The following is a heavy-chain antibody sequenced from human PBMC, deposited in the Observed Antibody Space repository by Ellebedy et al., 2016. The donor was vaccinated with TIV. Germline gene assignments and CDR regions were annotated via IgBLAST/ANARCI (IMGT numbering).Heavy chain of an antibody. J-gene: IGHJ4*02. CDR1: GFSLSTSGMC. CDR3: AHRRGAVGGQYYFDY. CDR2: IDWDDDK. Sequence: SGPTLVKPTQTLTLTCTFSGFSLSTSGMCVSWIRQPPGKALEWLALIDWDDDKYYSTSLKSRLTITKHTSKNQVVLTMTDMDPVDTATYYCAHRRGAVGGQYYFDYWGQGTLVTVSS. V-gene: IGHV2-70*12. D-gene: IGHD6-19*01.